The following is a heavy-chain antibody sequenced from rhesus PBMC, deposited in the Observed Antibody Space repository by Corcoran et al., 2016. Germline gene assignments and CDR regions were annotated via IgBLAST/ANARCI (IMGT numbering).Heavy chain of an antibody. CDR1: GFSLSTSGMR. CDR2: IDWDDNK. D-gene: IGHD5-12*01. CDR3: ARSTGTVTNGAIDF. Sequence: QVTLKESGPALVKPTQTLTLTCTFSGFSLSTSGMRVSWIRQPPGKALEWLARIDWDDNKYYTTTLKSRLTISKDTSKNQVVLTMTNMDPVDTGTYYCARSTGTVTNGAIDFWGQGVRVTVSS. J-gene: IGHJ3*01. V-gene: IGHV2S2*01.